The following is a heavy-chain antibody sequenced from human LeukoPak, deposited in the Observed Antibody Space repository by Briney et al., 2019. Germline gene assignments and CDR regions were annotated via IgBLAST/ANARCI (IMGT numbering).Heavy chain of an antibody. D-gene: IGHD3-3*01. J-gene: IGHJ6*02. Sequence: SETLSLTCVVYGGSFSGYYWSWIRQPPGKGLEWIGEINHSGSTNYNPSLKSRVTISVDTSKNQFSLKLSSVTAADTAVYYCARGHTIFGVVTTAQYYYYYGMDVWGQGTTVTVSS. CDR3: ARGHTIFGVVTTAQYYYYYGMDV. V-gene: IGHV4-34*01. CDR1: GGSFSGYY. CDR2: INHSGST.